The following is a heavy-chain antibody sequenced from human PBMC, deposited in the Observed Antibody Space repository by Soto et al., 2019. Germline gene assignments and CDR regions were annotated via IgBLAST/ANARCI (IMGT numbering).Heavy chain of an antibody. Sequence: SETLSLTCTVSGGSISSSSYYWGWIRQPPGKGLEWIGSIYYSGSTYYNPSLKSRVTISVDTSKNQFSLKLSSVTAAATAVYYCARFQGPAAYYFDYWGQGTLVTVSS. CDR2: IYYSGST. J-gene: IGHJ4*02. V-gene: IGHV4-39*07. CDR1: GGSISSSSYY. D-gene: IGHD2-2*01. CDR3: ARFQGPAAYYFDY.